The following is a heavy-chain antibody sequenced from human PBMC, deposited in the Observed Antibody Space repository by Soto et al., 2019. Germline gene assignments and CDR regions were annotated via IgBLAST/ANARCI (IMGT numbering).Heavy chain of an antibody. Sequence: DVQLVESGGGLVQPWGSVRLSCAASGFSFSVSSMHWVRHASGKGLEWLGRVRSKTYNYATTYSESVKDRFIISRDDSQSTMFLQMSILRKEDTAMYYCAIAVAACGHWGQGTRVTVSS. D-gene: IGHD2-15*01. CDR1: GFSFSVSS. CDR2: VRSKTYNYAT. V-gene: IGHV3-73*01. J-gene: IGHJ4*02. CDR3: AIAVAACGH.